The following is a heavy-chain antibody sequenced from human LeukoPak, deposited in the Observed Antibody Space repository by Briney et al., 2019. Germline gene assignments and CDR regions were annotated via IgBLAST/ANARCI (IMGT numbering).Heavy chain of an antibody. CDR1: GGSISSSDSY. J-gene: IGHJ4*02. CDR2: IFYSGNT. D-gene: IGHD5-24*01. Sequence: SETLSLTCTVSGGSISSSDSYWGWIRQPPGKGLEWIGSIFYSGNTYDNPSLKSRVTISVDTSKNQFSLKLNSVTAADTAVYYCARHRSKWLQSSFDYWGQGTLVTVSS. V-gene: IGHV4-39*01. CDR3: ARHRSKWLQSSFDY.